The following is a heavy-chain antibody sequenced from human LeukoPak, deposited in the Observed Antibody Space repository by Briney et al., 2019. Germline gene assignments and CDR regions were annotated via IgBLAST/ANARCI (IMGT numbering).Heavy chain of an antibody. D-gene: IGHD1-1*01. J-gene: IGHJ5*02. CDR1: GFTFSTYS. V-gene: IGHV3-21*04. CDR3: ARDQLPIAEARQYNWFDP. Sequence: GGSLRLSCAASGFTFSTYSMNWVRQAPGKGLEWVSSISSRSSYINYVDSVKGRFTIPRDNAKNSLYLQMNSLRVEDTAIYYCARDQLPIAEARQYNWFDPWGQGTLVTVSS. CDR2: ISSRSSYI.